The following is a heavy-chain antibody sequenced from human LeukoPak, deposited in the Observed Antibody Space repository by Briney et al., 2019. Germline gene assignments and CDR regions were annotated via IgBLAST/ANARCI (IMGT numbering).Heavy chain of an antibody. J-gene: IGHJ4*02. V-gene: IGHV3-7*01. CDR1: GFTFSNYW. D-gene: IGHD3-22*01. CDR3: ARPLYYYDSSGYSGH. CDR2: IKEDGSEK. Sequence: GGSLRLSCAASGFTFSNYWMSWVRQAPGKGPEWVANIKEDGSEKYFVDSVKGRFTISRDNAKNSLYLQMNSLRAEDTAMYYCARPLYYYDSSGYSGHWGQGTLVTVSS.